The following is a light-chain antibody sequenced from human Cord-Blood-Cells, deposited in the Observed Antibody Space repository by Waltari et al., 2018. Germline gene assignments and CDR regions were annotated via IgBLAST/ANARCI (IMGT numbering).Light chain of an antibody. CDR2: EGS. V-gene: IGLV2-23*01. Sequence: QSALTQPASVSGSPGPSITISCTGTSSAVGGYTLVSWYQQHPGKAPKLMIYEGSKRPSGVSNRFSGSKSGNTASLTISGLQAEDEADYYCCSYAGSSTWVFGGGTKLTVL. J-gene: IGLJ3*02. CDR1: SSAVGGYTL. CDR3: CSYAGSSTWV.